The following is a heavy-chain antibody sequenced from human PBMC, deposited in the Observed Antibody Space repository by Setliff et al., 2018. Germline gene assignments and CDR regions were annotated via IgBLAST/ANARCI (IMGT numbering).Heavy chain of an antibody. J-gene: IGHJ4*02. V-gene: IGHV3-21*04. Sequence: ETLSLSCAASRFTFSSYSMNWVRQAPGKGLEWVSSISSSSVYIYYADSVKGRFTISRDNAKNSVYLQMNSLRGEDTAVYYCAGGRGWRFDDWGQGTLVTVSS. CDR3: AGGRGWRFDD. CDR2: ISSSSVYI. CDR1: RFTFSSYS. D-gene: IGHD6-19*01.